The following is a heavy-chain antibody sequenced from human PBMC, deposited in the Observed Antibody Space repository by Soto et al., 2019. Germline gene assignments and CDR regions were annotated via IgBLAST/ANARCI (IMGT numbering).Heavy chain of an antibody. CDR1: GYTFSDYY. V-gene: IGHV1-2*06. D-gene: IGHD5-12*01. CDR2: INPNSGDA. CDR3: ARESGGATATVDYYYFYMDV. Sequence: QVQLVQSGAEVKKPGASVTVSCKASGYTFSDYYLHWVRQAPGQGPEWMGRINPNSGDAKFAQKLQGRVTMTRDTSVRTAFMELNWLKSDATAVYYCARESGGATATVDYYYFYMDVWGKGTTVTVSS. J-gene: IGHJ6*03.